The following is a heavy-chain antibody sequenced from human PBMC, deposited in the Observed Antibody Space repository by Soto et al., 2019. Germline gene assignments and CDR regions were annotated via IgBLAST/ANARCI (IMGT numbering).Heavy chain of an antibody. CDR2: IIPILGIA. V-gene: IGHV1-69*02. D-gene: IGHD3-10*01. J-gene: IGHJ6*03. CDR1: GGTFSSYT. CDR3: AGVQFYFVSGSSIRRLKYYYYMDV. Sequence: ASVKVSCKASGGTFSSYTISWVRQAPGQGLEWMGRIIPILGIANYAQKIQGRVTITADKSTSTAYMELSSLRSEDTAVYYCAGVQFYFVSGSSIRRLKYYYYMDVWGKGTTVTV.